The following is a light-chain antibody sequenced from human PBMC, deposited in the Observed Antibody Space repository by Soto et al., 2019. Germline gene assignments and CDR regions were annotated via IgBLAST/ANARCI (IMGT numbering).Light chain of an antibody. Sequence: QLVLTQSPSASASLGASVKLTCILSSGHSSYAIAWHQQQPEKGPRYLIKLNSDGSYTKGDGIPDRFSGSSSGAEHYLTISNLQSEDEADYYCQTWGTGFWVFGGGTKLTVL. CDR3: QTWGTGFWV. V-gene: IGLV4-69*01. CDR2: LNSDGSY. J-gene: IGLJ3*02. CDR1: SGHSSYA.